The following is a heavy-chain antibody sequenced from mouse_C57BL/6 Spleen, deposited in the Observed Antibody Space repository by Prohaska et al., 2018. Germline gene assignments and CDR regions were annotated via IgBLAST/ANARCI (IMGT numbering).Heavy chain of an antibody. V-gene: IGHV1-72*01. CDR3: ARKEPFITIFDY. CDR2: IDPNSGGT. J-gene: IGHJ2*01. CDR1: YF. Sequence: YFTHWVKQRPGRGLEWIGRIDPNSGGTKYNEKFKSKATLTVDKPSSTAYMQLSSLTSEDSAVYYCARKEPFITIFDYWGQGTTLTVSS. D-gene: IGHD1-1*01.